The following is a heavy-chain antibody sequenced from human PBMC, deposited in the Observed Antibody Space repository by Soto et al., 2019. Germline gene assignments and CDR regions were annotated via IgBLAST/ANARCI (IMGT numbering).Heavy chain of an antibody. D-gene: IGHD2-2*01. Sequence: TLSLTCTVSGGSISSGGYYWSWIRQHPGKGLEWIGYIYYSGSTYYNPSLKSRVTISVDTSKNQFSLKLSSVTAADAAVYYCARGVPAAIIDYYYGMDVWGQGTTVTVSS. CDR3: ARGVPAAIIDYYYGMDV. V-gene: IGHV4-31*03. CDR2: IYYSGST. J-gene: IGHJ6*02. CDR1: GGSISSGGYY.